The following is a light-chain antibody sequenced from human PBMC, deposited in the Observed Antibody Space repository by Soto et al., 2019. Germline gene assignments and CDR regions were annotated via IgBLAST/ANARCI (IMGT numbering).Light chain of an antibody. CDR1: QSVLYSSNNKNY. CDR2: WAS. CDR3: QQFYSTPHT. J-gene: IGKJ1*01. Sequence: DIVMTQSPDSLAVSLGERATINCKSSQSVLYSSNNKNYLAWYQQKLGQPPKLLFFWASTRESGVPDRFSGSGSGTDFTLTIRSLQAEDVAVYYCQQFYSTPHTFGQGTKVEIK. V-gene: IGKV4-1*01.